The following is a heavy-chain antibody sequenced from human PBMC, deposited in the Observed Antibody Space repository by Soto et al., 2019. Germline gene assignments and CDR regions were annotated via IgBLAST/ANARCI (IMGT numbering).Heavy chain of an antibody. CDR2: MWYDGRDQ. V-gene: IGHV3-33*01. J-gene: IGHJ4*02. CDR1: GFTFSSYA. D-gene: IGHD5-18*01. Sequence: QMQMVESGGGVVQPGRSLRLSCVVSGFTFSSYAMHWVRQAPGKGLEWVAVMWYDGRDQYYADSVRGRFTISRDDSKSTLYLQMSSVRAEDTAVYYCVRSSSWIQLWLECWGQGTPVTVSS. CDR3: VRSSSWIQLWLEC.